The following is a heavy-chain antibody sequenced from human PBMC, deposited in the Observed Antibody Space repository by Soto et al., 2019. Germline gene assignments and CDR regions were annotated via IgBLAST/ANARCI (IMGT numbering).Heavy chain of an antibody. Sequence: ASVKVSCKASGYTFTSYAMHWVRQAPGQRLEWMGWINAGNGNTKYSQKFQGRVTITRDTSASTAYMELSSLRSEDTAVYYCARAWVVVTPPDYCGKGTLVTVSS. CDR1: GYTFTSYA. CDR3: ARAWVVVTPPDY. V-gene: IGHV1-3*01. D-gene: IGHD2-21*02. CDR2: INAGNGNT. J-gene: IGHJ4*02.